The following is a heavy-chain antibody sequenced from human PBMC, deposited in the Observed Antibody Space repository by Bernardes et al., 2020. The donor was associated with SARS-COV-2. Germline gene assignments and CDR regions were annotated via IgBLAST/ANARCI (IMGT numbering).Heavy chain of an antibody. Sequence: GGSLRLSCAASGFTFSNSNMNWVRQAPGKGLEWVASISGGSTYIYFADSVKGRFTISRDNAKNSLYLQMNSLRAEDTAVYYCARAAQQWLVRPRPYYFDYWGQGTVVTVSS. CDR2: ISGGSTYI. D-gene: IGHD6-19*01. J-gene: IGHJ4*02. CDR3: ARAAQQWLVRPRPYYFDY. CDR1: GFTFSNSN. V-gene: IGHV3-21*04.